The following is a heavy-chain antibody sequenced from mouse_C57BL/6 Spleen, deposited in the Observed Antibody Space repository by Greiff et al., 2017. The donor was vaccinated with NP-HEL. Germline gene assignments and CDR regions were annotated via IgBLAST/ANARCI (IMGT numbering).Heavy chain of an antibody. CDR3: AISYYGSSGFAY. D-gene: IGHD1-1*01. CDR2: INPSTGGT. V-gene: IGHV1-42*01. Sequence: EVQLQESGPELVKPGASVKISCKASGYSFTGYYMNWVKQSPEKSLEWIGEINPSTGGTTYNQKFKAKATLTVDKSSSTAYMQLKSLTSEDSAVYYCAISYYGSSGFAYWGQGTLVTVSA. CDR1: GYSFTGYY. J-gene: IGHJ3*01.